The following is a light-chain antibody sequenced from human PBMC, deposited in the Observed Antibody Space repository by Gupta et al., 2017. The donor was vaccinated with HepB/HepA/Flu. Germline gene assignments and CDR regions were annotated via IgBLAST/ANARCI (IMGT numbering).Light chain of an antibody. CDR2: AAS. V-gene: IGKV1-39*01. Sequence: DIQMTQSPSSLSASVGDRVTITCRASQSISSYLNWYQQKPGKAPELLIYAASTVQTGVPSRFSGSGSGTDFTLTVSSRQPEDFANYYCQENDDTPSTFGGGTKVEIK. CDR1: QSISSY. CDR3: QENDDTPST. J-gene: IGKJ4*01.